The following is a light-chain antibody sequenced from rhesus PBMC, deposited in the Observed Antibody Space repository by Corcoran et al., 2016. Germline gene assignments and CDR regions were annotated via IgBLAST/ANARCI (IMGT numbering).Light chain of an antibody. Sequence: EIVMTQSPATLSLSPGETATISCRTSQSVSSKLAWYQQKHGQAPRLLIYGASSRATGIPDRFSGSGSGTDFTLTISSLEPEDFAVYYCQGTSNLWTFGQGTKVEIK. J-gene: IGKJ1*01. CDR3: QGTSNLWT. V-gene: IGKV3-31*02. CDR2: GAS. CDR1: QSVSSK.